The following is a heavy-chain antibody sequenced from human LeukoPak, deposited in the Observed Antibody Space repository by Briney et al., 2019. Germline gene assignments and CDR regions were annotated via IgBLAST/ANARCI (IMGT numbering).Heavy chain of an antibody. J-gene: IGHJ4*02. CDR2: IYSGGST. D-gene: IGHD6-13*01. CDR3: ARAANTAAGTPTLAIDY. Sequence: GGSLRLSCAASGFTVSSNYMSWVRQAPGKGLEWVSVIYSGGSTYYADSVKGRFTISRHNSKNSLYLQMNSLRAEDTAVYYCARAANTAAGTPTLAIDYWGQGTLVTVSS. V-gene: IGHV3-53*01. CDR1: GFTVSSNY.